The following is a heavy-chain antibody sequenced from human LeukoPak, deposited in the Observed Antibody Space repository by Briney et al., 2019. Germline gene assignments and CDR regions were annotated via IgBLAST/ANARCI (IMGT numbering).Heavy chain of an antibody. J-gene: IGHJ4*02. CDR2: ISGSGGST. Sequence: PGGSLRLSCAASGFTFSSYAMSWVRQAPGKGLEWVSAISGSGGSTYYADSVKGRFTISRDNSKDTLYLQMNSLRAEDTAVYYCAKDRDDILTGIFDYWGQGTLVTVSS. D-gene: IGHD3-9*01. CDR3: AKDRDDILTGIFDY. CDR1: GFTFSSYA. V-gene: IGHV3-23*01.